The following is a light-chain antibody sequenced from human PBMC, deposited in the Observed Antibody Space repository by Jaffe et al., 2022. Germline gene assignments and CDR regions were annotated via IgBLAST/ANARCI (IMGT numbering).Light chain of an antibody. J-gene: IGLJ2*01. CDR3: QSRDATNSWV. CDR2: EDN. Sequence: FMLTQPHSVSESPGKTVTISCSRSSGPIDSYYVHWYRQRPGSSPTIVIYEDNQRPSGVPDRISGSIDKSSNSASLTISRLKTEDEADYYCQSRDATNSWVFGGGTKLTVL. CDR1: SGPIDSYY. V-gene: IGLV6-57*01.